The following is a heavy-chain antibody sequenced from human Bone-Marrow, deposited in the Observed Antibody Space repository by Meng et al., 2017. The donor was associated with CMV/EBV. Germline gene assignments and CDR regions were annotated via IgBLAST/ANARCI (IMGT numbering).Heavy chain of an antibody. CDR2: IRYDEKNE. CDR1: GFAFSTHG. D-gene: IGHD2-8*01. V-gene: IGHV3-30*02. J-gene: IGHJ4*02. CDR3: ATRQCSNGICPFDD. Sequence: GESLKIPCVASGFAFSTHGMHWVRQAPGKGLEWVAFIRYDEKNEYYVYSVKGRFTISRDNAKNTLFLQMNSLRAEDTAVYYCATRQCSNGICPFDDCGQGTLVTVSS.